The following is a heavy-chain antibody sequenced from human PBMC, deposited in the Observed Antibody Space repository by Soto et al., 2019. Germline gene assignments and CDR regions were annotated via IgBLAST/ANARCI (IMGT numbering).Heavy chain of an antibody. D-gene: IGHD6-6*01. J-gene: IGHJ4*02. V-gene: IGHV1-18*04. CDR3: ARAPPSSSSAGSPVY. Sequence: ASVKVSGKASGYTFTSYGINWVRQAPGQGPEWMGWISVNSGKTNYAQKFQGRVTMTTETSTSTAYMELTSLRSDDTAVYYCARAPPSSSSAGSPVYWGQGTLVTVSS. CDR1: GYTFTSYG. CDR2: ISVNSGKT.